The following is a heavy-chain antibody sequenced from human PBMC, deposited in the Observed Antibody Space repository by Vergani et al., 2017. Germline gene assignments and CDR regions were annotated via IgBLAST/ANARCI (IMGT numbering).Heavy chain of an antibody. CDR3: ALAESSTSCINSVCITPETGSWFDP. J-gene: IGHJ5*02. Sequence: QVQLVQSGAEVKKPGASVKVSCKASGYTFTGYYMHWVRQAPGQALEWMGWITPVNGNTNYAQKFQDRVTITRDRSMSTAYMELSSLRSEDTAMYYCALAESSTSCINSVCITPETGSWFDPWGQGTLVTVSS. D-gene: IGHD2-2*01. CDR2: ITPVNGNT. CDR1: GYTFTGYY. V-gene: IGHV1-45*02.